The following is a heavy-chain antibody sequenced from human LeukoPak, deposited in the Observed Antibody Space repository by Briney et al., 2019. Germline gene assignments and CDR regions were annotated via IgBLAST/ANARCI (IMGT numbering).Heavy chain of an antibody. Sequence: SETLSLTCAVYGGSFSGYYWSWIRQPPGKGLEWIGEINHSGSTNYNPSLKSRVNLSVDTSKNQFSLKPSSVTTADTAVYYCARDRVEYQLLYGGYYYYYMDVWGKGTTVTVSS. D-gene: IGHD2-2*02. CDR1: GGSFSGYY. V-gene: IGHV4-34*01. CDR3: ARDRVEYQLLYGGYYYYYMDV. J-gene: IGHJ6*03. CDR2: INHSGST.